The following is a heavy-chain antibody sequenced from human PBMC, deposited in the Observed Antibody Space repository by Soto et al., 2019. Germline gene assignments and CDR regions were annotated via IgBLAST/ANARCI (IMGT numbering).Heavy chain of an antibody. J-gene: IGHJ4*02. CDR1: GGSFSGYY. CDR3: ARGGQWLPVY. Sequence: QVQLQQWGAGLLKPSETLSLTCAVYGGSFSGYYWSWIRQPPGKGLEWIGDIHHSGSTNYNPSLTSRVTISADTSKNQFSLNLSSMTHADTAVYYCARGGQWLPVYWGQGTLVTVSS. V-gene: IGHV4-34*01. D-gene: IGHD5-12*01. CDR2: IHHSGST.